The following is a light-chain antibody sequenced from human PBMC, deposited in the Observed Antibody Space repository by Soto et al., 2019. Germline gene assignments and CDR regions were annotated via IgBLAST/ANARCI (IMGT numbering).Light chain of an antibody. CDR2: WAS. J-gene: IGKJ1*01. V-gene: IGKV4-1*01. CDR3: QQYFSTPWG. CDR1: QTVLYNSNNKNY. Sequence: DIVMTQSPDSLAVSLGERATINCKSSQTVLYNSNNKNYLAWYQQKPGQPPKLLIYWASTRESGVPDRFSGSGCGTDFTLTISSLQAEDVAFYYCQQYFSTPWGFGQGTKVEIK.